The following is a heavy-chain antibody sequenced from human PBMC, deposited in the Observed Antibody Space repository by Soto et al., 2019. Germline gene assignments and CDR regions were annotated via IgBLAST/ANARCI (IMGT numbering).Heavy chain of an antibody. CDR2: INPNSGGT. V-gene: IGHV1-2*04. CDR1: GYTFTGYY. J-gene: IGHJ4*02. D-gene: IGHD6-19*01. CDR3: ARGLAVAGTFDY. Sequence: ASVKVSCKASGYTFTGYYRRWVRQAPGQGLEWMGWINPNSGGTNYAQKFQGWVTMTRDTSISTAYMELSRLRSDDTAVYYCARGLAVAGTFDYWGQGTLVTVSS.